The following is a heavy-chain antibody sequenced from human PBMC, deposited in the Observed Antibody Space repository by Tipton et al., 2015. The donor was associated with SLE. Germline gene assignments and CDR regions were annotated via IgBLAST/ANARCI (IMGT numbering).Heavy chain of an antibody. D-gene: IGHD2-15*01. J-gene: IGHJ3*02. Sequence: TLSLTCAVSGYSISSGYYWGWIRQPPGKGLEWIGSIYYSGSTYYNPSLKSRVTISVDTSKNQFSLKLSSVTAADTAVYYCARHSGRYCSGGSCYSDAFDIWGQGTMVTVSS. V-gene: IGHV4-38-2*01. CDR3: ARHSGRYCSGGSCYSDAFDI. CDR2: IYYSGST. CDR1: GYSISSGYY.